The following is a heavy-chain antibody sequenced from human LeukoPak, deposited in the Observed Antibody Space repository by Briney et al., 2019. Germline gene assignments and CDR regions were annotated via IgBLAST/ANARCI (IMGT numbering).Heavy chain of an antibody. CDR2: IYYSGST. J-gene: IGHJ4*02. CDR3: AAINYGSGSYLNY. D-gene: IGHD3-10*01. CDR1: GGSISSYY. Sequence: KSSETLSLTCTVSGGSISSYYWSWIRQPPGKGLEWIGYIYYSGSTNHNPSLKSRVTISVDTSKNQFSLKLSSVTAADTAVYYCAAINYGSGSYLNYWGQGTLVTVSS. V-gene: IGHV4-59*01.